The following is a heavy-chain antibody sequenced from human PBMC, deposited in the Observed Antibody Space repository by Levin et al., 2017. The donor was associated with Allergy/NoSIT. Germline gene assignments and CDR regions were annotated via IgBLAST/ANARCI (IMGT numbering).Heavy chain of an antibody. D-gene: IGHD5-18*01. Sequence: GESLKISCKASGYTFTSYDISWVRQAPGQGLEWMGWVSLRNGNTNYAQKLQGRLTLTTDTSTSTAYMELRSLRSDDTAVYYCARGGYMYGYDYWGRGTLVTVSS. CDR1: GYTFTSYD. V-gene: IGHV1-18*01. CDR2: VSLRNGNT. J-gene: IGHJ4*02. CDR3: ARGGYMYGYDY.